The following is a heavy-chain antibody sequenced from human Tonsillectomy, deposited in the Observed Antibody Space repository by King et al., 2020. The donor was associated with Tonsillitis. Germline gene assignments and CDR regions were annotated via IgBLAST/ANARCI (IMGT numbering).Heavy chain of an antibody. CDR2: IFSSGNT. D-gene: IGHD6-13*01. CDR1: GDSIDSGSHY. Sequence: QLQESGPGLVKPSQTLSLTCTVSGDSIDSGSHYWGWIRQPAGKGLEFIGRIFSSGNTNYNPSLKSRVTMSVDTSKNQFSLKLTSGTAADTAVYYCARVMSWYENWFDPWGQGTLVTVSS. J-gene: IGHJ5*02. V-gene: IGHV4-61*02. CDR3: ARVMSWYENWFDP.